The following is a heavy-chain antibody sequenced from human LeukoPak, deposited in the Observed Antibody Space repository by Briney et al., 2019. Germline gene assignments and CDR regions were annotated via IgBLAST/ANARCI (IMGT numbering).Heavy chain of an antibody. Sequence: SETLSLTCTVSGGSISSGGYYWSWIRQPPGKGLEWIGYIYYSGSTNYNPSLKSRVTISVDTSKNQFSLKLSSVTAADTAVYYCARVVYCGGDCYWHYFDYWGQGTLVTVSS. CDR3: ARVVYCGGDCYWHYFDY. J-gene: IGHJ4*02. CDR2: IYYSGST. V-gene: IGHV4-61*08. D-gene: IGHD2-21*02. CDR1: GGSISSGGYY.